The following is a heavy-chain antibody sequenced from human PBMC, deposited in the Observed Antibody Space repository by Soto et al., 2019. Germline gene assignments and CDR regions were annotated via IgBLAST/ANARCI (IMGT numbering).Heavy chain of an antibody. CDR3: AHRRAYSDILTGYQTWYFDL. CDR1: GFSLSTSGVG. CDR2: IYWDDDK. D-gene: IGHD3-9*01. Sequence: QITLKESGPTLVKPTQTLTLTCTFSGFSLSTSGVGVGWIRQPPGKALEWLALIYWDDDKRYSPSLKSRLTITKHTSKNQVVLTMTNMDPVDTATYYSAHRRAYSDILTGYQTWYFDLWGRGTLVTVSS. V-gene: IGHV2-5*02. J-gene: IGHJ2*01.